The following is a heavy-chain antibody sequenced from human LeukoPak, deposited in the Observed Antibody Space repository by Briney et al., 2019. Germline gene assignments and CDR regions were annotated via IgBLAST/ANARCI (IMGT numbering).Heavy chain of an antibody. Sequence: GGSLRLYCAASGFTFSSYAMHWVRQAPGKGLEWVAVISYDGSNKYYADSVKGRFTISRDNSKNTLYLQMNSLRAEDTAVYYCARADDGDYAGPFDYWGQGTLVTVSS. D-gene: IGHD4-17*01. J-gene: IGHJ4*02. CDR1: GFTFSSYA. V-gene: IGHV3-30*04. CDR3: ARADDGDYAGPFDY. CDR2: ISYDGSNK.